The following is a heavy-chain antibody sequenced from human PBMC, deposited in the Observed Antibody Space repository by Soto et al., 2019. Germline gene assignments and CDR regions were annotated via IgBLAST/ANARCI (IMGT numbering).Heavy chain of an antibody. CDR2: IWYDGSNK. Sequence: HPVGSLRLSCAASGFTFSSYGMHWVRQAPGKGLEWVAVIWYDGSNKYYADSVKGRFTISRDNSKNTLYLQMNSLRAEDTAVYYCARGLITIFGVVIDYYYYYGMDVWGQGTTVTVSS. D-gene: IGHD3-3*01. J-gene: IGHJ6*02. V-gene: IGHV3-33*01. CDR3: ARGLITIFGVVIDYYYYYGMDV. CDR1: GFTFSSYG.